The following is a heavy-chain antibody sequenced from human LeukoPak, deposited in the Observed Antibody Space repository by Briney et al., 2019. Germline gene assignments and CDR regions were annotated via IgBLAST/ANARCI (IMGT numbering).Heavy chain of an antibody. CDR1: EFTFSSYW. V-gene: IGHV3-74*01. Sequence: GGSLRLSCEDSEFTFSSYWMHWVRQAPGKGLVWVSRISSDGSSTSYADSVKGRFTISRDNSKNTLYLQMNSLRAEDTAVYYCAKERGGEFDYWGQGTLVTVSS. CDR2: ISSDGSST. J-gene: IGHJ4*02. CDR3: AKERGGEFDY. D-gene: IGHD2-21*01.